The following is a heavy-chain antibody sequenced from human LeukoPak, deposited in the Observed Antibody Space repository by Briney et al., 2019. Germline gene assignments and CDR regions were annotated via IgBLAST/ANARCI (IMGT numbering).Heavy chain of an antibody. CDR1: GGSISSYY. J-gene: IGHJ4*02. D-gene: IGHD3-22*01. CDR2: IYTSGST. Sequence: PSETLSLTCTVSGGSISSYYWSWIRQPAGKGLEWIGRIYTSGSTNYNPSLKSRVTMSVDTSKNQFSLKLSSVTAADTAVYYCARSGGEYYDSSGYYYIFDYWGQGTLVTVSS. CDR3: ARSGGEYYDSSGYYYIFDY. V-gene: IGHV4-4*07.